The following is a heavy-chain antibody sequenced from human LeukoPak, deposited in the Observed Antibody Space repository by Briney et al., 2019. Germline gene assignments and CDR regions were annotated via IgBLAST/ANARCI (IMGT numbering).Heavy chain of an antibody. Sequence: HPGGSLRLSCAASGFTFSSYGMHWVRQAPGKGLEWVAFIRYDGSNKYYADSVKGRFTISRDNSKNTLYLQMNSLRAEDTAVYYCAKDPRITVTNRKYYYYYYMDVWGKGTTVTVSS. CDR3: AKDPRITVTNRKYYYYYYMDV. V-gene: IGHV3-30*02. CDR1: GFTFSSYG. D-gene: IGHD4-11*01. J-gene: IGHJ6*03. CDR2: IRYDGSNK.